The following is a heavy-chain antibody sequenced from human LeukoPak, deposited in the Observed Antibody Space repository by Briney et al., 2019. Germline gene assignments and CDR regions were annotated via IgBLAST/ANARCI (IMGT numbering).Heavy chain of an antibody. CDR3: ARADTAMVYWYFDL. Sequence: PSETLSLTCTVSDGSISSSSYYWGWIRQPPGKGLEWIGSIYYGRSTYYNPSLKSRVTISVDTSKNQFSLKLSSVTAADTAVYYCARADTAMVYWYFDLWGRGTLVTVSS. CDR2: IYYGRST. J-gene: IGHJ2*01. V-gene: IGHV4-39*07. CDR1: DGSISSSSYY. D-gene: IGHD5-18*01.